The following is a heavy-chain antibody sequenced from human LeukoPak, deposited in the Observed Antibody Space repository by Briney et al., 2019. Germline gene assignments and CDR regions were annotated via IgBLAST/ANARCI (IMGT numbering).Heavy chain of an antibody. CDR3: SRESRPFCPFGY. D-gene: IGHD2-2*01. V-gene: IGHV4/OR15-8*02. CDR2: ISLAGQT. Sequence: SETLSLTCGVSGGSISGTNWWSWVRQPPGQGLEWIGEISLAGQTNYNPSLNGRVTMSLDKSSNQLSLHLTSVTAADTAAYYCSRESRPFCPFGYWGQGTLVIVSS. CDR1: GGSISGTNW. J-gene: IGHJ4*02.